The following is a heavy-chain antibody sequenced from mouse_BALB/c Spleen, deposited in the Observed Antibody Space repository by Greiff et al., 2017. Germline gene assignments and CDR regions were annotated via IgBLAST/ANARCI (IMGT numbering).Heavy chain of an antibody. CDR2: ISSGSSTI. CDR3: ARSDGYGFDY. CDR1: GFTFSSFG. D-gene: IGHD1-2*01. J-gene: IGHJ2*01. V-gene: IGHV5-17*02. Sequence: EVKLMESGGGLVQPGGSRKLSCAASGFTFSSFGMHWVRQAPENGLEWVAYISSGSSTIYYADTVKGRFTISRDNPKNTLFLQMTSLRSEDTAMYYCARSDGYGFDYWGQGTTLTVSS.